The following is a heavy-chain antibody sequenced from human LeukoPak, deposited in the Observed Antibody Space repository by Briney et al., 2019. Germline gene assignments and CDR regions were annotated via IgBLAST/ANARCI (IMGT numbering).Heavy chain of an antibody. CDR3: AKTYYYDSSGYYYPYYFDY. D-gene: IGHD3-22*01. V-gene: IGHV3-7*01. J-gene: IGHJ4*02. CDR1: GFTFGETW. CDR2: IKQDGRAK. Sequence: GGSLRLSCVGSGFTFGETWMSWVRQAPGKGLEWVANIKQDGRAKHYVDSVKGRFTISRDNGKNSVFLEMNSLRVEDTAVYYCAKTYYYDSSGYYYPYYFDYWGQGTLVTVSS.